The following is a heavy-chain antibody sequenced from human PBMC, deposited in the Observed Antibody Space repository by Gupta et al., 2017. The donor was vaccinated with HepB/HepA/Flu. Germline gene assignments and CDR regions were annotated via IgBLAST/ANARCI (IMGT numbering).Heavy chain of an antibody. Sequence: EVQLVESGGGSVQPVGSLRLSFAASGFTFSDYSMNWVRQAPGKGLEGVSYISSSGNTIYCADSVKGRFTISRDNAKNALYLQMHSLRDEDTAVYYCARVSRLAFDYWGQGTLVTVSS. D-gene: IGHD3-9*01. CDR2: ISSSGNTI. CDR1: GFTFSDYS. J-gene: IGHJ4*02. V-gene: IGHV3-48*02. CDR3: ARVSRLAFDY.